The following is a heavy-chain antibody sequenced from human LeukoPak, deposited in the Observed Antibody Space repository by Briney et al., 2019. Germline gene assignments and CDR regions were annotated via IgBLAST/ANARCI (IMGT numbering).Heavy chain of an antibody. Sequence: GGSLRLSCAASGFIFSNAWMNWVRQAPGKGLEWVGRIKSKTDGGTTDYAAPVKGRFTISRDDSKNTLYLQMNSLKTEDTAVYYCTTRVQLEQNYYYYYMDVWGKGTTVTISS. V-gene: IGHV3-15*01. CDR1: GFIFSNAW. J-gene: IGHJ6*03. D-gene: IGHD1-1*01. CDR2: IKSKTDGGTT. CDR3: TTRVQLEQNYYYYYMDV.